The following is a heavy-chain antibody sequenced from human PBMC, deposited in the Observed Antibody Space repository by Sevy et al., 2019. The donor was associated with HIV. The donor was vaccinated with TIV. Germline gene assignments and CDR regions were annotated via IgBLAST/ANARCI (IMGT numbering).Heavy chain of an antibody. J-gene: IGHJ4*02. CDR1: GKTLTELS. CDR3: ATTKDYYDSSGDPFDY. CDR2: FDPEDGEK. V-gene: IGHV1-24*01. D-gene: IGHD3-22*01. Sequence: ASVKVSCKVSGKTLTELSMHWVRQAPGKGLEWMGSFDPEDGEKIYAQKFQGRVTMTEDTSTDTAYMELSSLRSEDTAVYDCATTKDYYDSSGDPFDYWGQGTLVTVSS.